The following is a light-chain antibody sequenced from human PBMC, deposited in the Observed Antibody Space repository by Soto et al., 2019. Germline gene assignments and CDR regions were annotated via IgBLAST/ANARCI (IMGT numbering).Light chain of an antibody. CDR3: HQRSNWLT. CDR1: QSVSSY. CDR2: DAS. Sequence: EIVLTQSPATLSLSPGERATLSCRASQSVSSYLAWYQQKPGQAPRLLIYDASNRATGIPARFSGSGSGTDFTLPISSLEPEDSAVYYCHQRSNWLTFGGGTKVEIK. V-gene: IGKV3-11*01. J-gene: IGKJ4*01.